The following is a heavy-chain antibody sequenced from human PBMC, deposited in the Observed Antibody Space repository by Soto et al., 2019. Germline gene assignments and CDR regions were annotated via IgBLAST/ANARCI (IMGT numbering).Heavy chain of an antibody. D-gene: IGHD3-16*02. V-gene: IGHV1-8*01. Sequence: QVQLVQSGAEVKKPGASVKVSCKASGYTFTSYDINWVRQATGQGLEWMGWMNPNSGNTGYAQKCQGRVTMTRNTSISTAYMELSSLRSEDTAVYYCARYSPVLRQNYIWGSYRPRGAFDIWGQGTMVTVSS. CDR2: MNPNSGNT. CDR1: GYTFTSYD. J-gene: IGHJ3*02. CDR3: ARYSPVLRQNYIWGSYRPRGAFDI.